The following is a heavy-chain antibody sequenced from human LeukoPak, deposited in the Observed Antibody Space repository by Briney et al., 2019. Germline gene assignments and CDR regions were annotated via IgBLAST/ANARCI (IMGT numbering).Heavy chain of an antibody. J-gene: IGHJ4*02. D-gene: IGHD5-18*01. CDR3: ARDRVDTAMGTNFDY. V-gene: IGHV3-21*05. CDR2: ISSGSSYT. Sequence: GGSLRLSCAASGFTFSSYWMSWVRQAPGKGLEWVSYISSGSSYTNYADSVKGRFTISGDNAKNSVYLQMNSLRAEDTAVYFCARDRVDTAMGTNFDYWGQGTLVTVSS. CDR1: GFTFSSYW.